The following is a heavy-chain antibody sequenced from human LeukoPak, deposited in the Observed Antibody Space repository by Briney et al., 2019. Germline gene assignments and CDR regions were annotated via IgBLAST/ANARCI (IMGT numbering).Heavy chain of an antibody. CDR1: GGSISSGGYS. D-gene: IGHD6-19*01. J-gene: IGHJ4*02. Sequence: SETLSLTCAVSGGSISSGGYSWSWIRQPPGKGLEWIGYIYHSGSTYYNPSLKSRVTISVDRSKNQFSLKLSSVTAADTAVYYCARGGIAVAGNIDYWGQGTLDTVSS. V-gene: IGHV4-30-2*01. CDR2: IYHSGST. CDR3: ARGGIAVAGNIDY.